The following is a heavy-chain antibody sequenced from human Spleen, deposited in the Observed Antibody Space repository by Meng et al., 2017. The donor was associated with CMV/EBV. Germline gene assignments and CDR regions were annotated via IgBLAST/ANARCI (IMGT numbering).Heavy chain of an antibody. Sequence: SETLSLTCAVYGGSFSGYYLSWIRQSPGKGLEWIGEINNSGSTNYIPSLRSRVTISLDTSNKQVSLTLTSVTAADTAVYYCARESLHSGGYYAFDYWGQGALVTVFS. D-gene: IGHD3-22*01. CDR2: INNSGST. J-gene: IGHJ4*02. V-gene: IGHV4-34*01. CDR3: ARESLHSGGYYAFDY. CDR1: GGSFSGYY.